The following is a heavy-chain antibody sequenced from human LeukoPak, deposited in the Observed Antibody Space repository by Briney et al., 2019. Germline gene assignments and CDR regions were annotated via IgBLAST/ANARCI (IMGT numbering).Heavy chain of an antibody. CDR3: AKDGGLWVSAHWGDS. D-gene: IGHD7-27*01. CDR2: ITTSDGNT. CDR1: GFTFSSYT. V-gene: IGHV3-23*01. J-gene: IGHJ4*02. Sequence: GGSLRLSCAASGFTFSSYTMSWVRQAPGKGLEWVSTITTSDGNTYYADSAKGRLTVSRDNSKNTLFLQMNSLRAEDTAVYYCAKDGGLWVSAHWGDSWGRGTLVTVSS.